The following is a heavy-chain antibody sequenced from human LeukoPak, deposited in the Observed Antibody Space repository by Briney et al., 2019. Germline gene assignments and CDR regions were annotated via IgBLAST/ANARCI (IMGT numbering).Heavy chain of an antibody. CDR1: GFTFSSYW. J-gene: IGHJ4*02. D-gene: IGHD2-2*01. V-gene: IGHV3-74*01. CDR3: AKDGYCSSTSCSPEEYSSSSSFDY. CDR2: INSDGSST. Sequence: PGGSLRLSCAASGFTFSSYWMHWVRQAPGKGLVWVSRINSDGSSTSYADSVKGRFTISRDNAKNTLYLQMNSLRAEDTAVYYCAKDGYCSSTSCSPEEYSSSSSFDYWGQGTLVTVSS.